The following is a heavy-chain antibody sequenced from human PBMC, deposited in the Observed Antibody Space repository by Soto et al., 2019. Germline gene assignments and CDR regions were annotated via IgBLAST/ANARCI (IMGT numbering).Heavy chain of an antibody. J-gene: IGHJ3*02. CDR2: ILYDGSNK. Sequence: QVQLVESGGGVVQPGRSLRLSCAASGFTFSSYGMPWVRQAPGKGLEWVAVILYDGSNKYYADSVKGRFTISRDNSKITRYMQMNSLRAEDTAVYYWAKSRYDAAFDIWGQGTMVTVSS. V-gene: IGHV3-30*18. CDR3: AKSRYDAAFDI. CDR1: GFTFSSYG. D-gene: IGHD2-2*01.